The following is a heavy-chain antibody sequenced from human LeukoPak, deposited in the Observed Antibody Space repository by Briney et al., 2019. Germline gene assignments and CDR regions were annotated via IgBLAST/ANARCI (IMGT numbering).Heavy chain of an antibody. CDR2: IYYGGST. V-gene: IGHV4-59*01. CDR3: ATSTVTNLEYYYYYYMDV. Sequence: SETLSLTCTVSGASISSYYWSWIRQPPGKGLEWIGYIYYGGSTNYNPSLKSRVTISLDTSKNQVSLRLRSVTAADTAVYYCATSTVTNLEYYYYYYMDVWGKGTTVTVSS. CDR1: GASISSYY. J-gene: IGHJ6*03. D-gene: IGHD4-11*01.